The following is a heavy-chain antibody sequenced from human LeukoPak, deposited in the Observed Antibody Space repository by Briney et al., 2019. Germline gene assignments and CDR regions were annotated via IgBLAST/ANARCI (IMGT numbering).Heavy chain of an antibody. D-gene: IGHD2-15*01. CDR3: ARDCIGCHGFDY. J-gene: IGHJ4*02. CDR2: VSAYADNT. CDR1: GYTFTSYG. Sequence: ASVKVSCKTSGYTFTSYGITWVRQAPGQGPEWMGWVSAYADNTNYVQKIQGRVTMTTDTSTSTAYMELRSLRSDDTAVYYCARDCIGCHGFDYWGQGTLVTVSS. V-gene: IGHV1-18*01.